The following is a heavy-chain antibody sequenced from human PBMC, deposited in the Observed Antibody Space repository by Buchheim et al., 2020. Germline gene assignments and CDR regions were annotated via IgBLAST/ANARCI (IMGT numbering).Heavy chain of an antibody. D-gene: IGHD2-21*02. V-gene: IGHV4-34*01. Sequence: QVQLQQWGAGLLKPSETLSLTCAVYGESFSGYYWSWIRQPPGKGLEWIGEINHSGGTNYNPSLKSRVTISVDTSENQFSLKLSSVTAADTAVYYCARRATARPLDYWGQGT. J-gene: IGHJ4*02. CDR3: ARRATARPLDY. CDR2: INHSGGT. CDR1: GESFSGYY.